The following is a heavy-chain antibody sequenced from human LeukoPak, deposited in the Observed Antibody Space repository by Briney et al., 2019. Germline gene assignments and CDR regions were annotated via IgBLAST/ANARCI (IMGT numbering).Heavy chain of an antibody. D-gene: IGHD6-13*01. CDR3: AKGSSSWHQDAFDI. CDR2: ISGSGGAT. Sequence: PGGSLRLSCVASGFTFSSYAMSWVRQVPGKGPEWVSGISGSGGATYYTDSVKGRFTISRDNSKNTLFLQMNSLRVEDTAVYYCAKGSSSWHQDAFDIWGQGTMVTVSS. J-gene: IGHJ3*02. V-gene: IGHV3-23*01. CDR1: GFTFSSYA.